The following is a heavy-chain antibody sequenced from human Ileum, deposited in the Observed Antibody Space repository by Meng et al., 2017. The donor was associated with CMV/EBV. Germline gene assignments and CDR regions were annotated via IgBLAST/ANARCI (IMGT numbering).Heavy chain of an antibody. J-gene: IGHJ4*02. Sequence: TFTDYHMDWVRQAPGQGLEWMGWINPNSGGTTYAQKFEGRVTMTRDTSISTAYMDMYRLTSDDTAIYYCARGYHDILTGYYIGFVGYWGQGTLVTVSS. CDR3: ARGYHDILTGYYIGFVGY. D-gene: IGHD3-9*01. CDR2: INPNSGGT. CDR1: TFTDYH. V-gene: IGHV1-2*02.